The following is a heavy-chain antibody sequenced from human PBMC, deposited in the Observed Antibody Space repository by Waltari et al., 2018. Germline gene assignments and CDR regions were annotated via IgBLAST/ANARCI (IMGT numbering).Heavy chain of an antibody. V-gene: IGHV3-23*01. J-gene: IGHJ4*02. CDR1: GITFSNSA. CDR3: ATPFYNWDDPLHS. D-gene: IGHD1-20*01. CDR2: ITVGDDT. Sequence: EVQLLESGGDLVQPGGSLRLPCAASGITFSNSAINWVRLAPGTGLEWVSAITVGDDTYYADSVKGRFTISRDTSKDTVHLQMNGLRAEDTAVYYCATPFYNWDDPLHSWGQGTLVTVSS.